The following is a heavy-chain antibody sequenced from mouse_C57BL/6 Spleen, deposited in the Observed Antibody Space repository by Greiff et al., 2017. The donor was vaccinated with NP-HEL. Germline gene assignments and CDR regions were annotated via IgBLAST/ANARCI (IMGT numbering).Heavy chain of an antibody. Sequence: EVKLVESGGGLVKPGGSLKLSCAASGFTFSSYAMSWVRQTPEKRLEWVATISDGGSYTYYPDNVKGRFTISRDNAKNNLYLQMSHLKSEDTAMYYCAREPQLGYYFDYWGQGTTLTVSS. CDR1: GFTFSSYA. J-gene: IGHJ2*01. D-gene: IGHD4-1*02. CDR2: ISDGGSYT. CDR3: AREPQLGYYFDY. V-gene: IGHV5-4*01.